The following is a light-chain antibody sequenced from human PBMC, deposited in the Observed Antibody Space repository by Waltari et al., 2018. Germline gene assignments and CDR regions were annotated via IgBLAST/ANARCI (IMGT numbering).Light chain of an antibody. V-gene: IGKV3-15*01. CDR3: QQYNNWPLT. Sequence: EILMTQSQATLSLSPGERATLSCRASQSVSSNLAWYQQKPGQAPRLLIYGASTRATGIPARFSGSGSGTEFTLTISSMQSEDFAVYYCQQYNNWPLTFGGGTKVEIK. J-gene: IGKJ4*01. CDR2: GAS. CDR1: QSVSSN.